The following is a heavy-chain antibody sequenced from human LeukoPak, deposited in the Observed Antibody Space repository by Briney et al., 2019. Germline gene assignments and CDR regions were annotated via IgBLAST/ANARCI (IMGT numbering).Heavy chain of an antibody. CDR3: ARDRGVGAFDY. D-gene: IGHD1-26*01. CDR2: IYSGGST. Sequence: GGSLRLSCAASGFTVSSYYMSWVRQAPGKGLEWVSVIYSGGSTYYADSVKGRFTISRDNSKNTLYLQMNSLRAEDTAVYYCARDRGVGAFDYWGQGTLVTVSS. CDR1: GFTVSSYY. J-gene: IGHJ4*02. V-gene: IGHV3-66*02.